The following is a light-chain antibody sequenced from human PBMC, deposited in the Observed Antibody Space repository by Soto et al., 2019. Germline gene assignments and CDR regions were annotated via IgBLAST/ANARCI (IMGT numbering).Light chain of an antibody. V-gene: IGLV1-40*01. CDR3: QSYDSSLSGYV. CDR2: GNS. J-gene: IGLJ1*01. CDR1: SSNIGAGYD. Sequence: QSVLTQPPSVSGAPGQRVTISCPGSSSNIGAGYDVHGYQQLPGTAPKLLIYGNSNRPSGVPDRFSGSKSGTSASLAITGLQAEDEADYYCQSYDSSLSGYVFGTGTKLTVL.